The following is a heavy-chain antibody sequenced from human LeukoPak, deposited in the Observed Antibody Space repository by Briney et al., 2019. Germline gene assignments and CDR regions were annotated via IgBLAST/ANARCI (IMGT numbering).Heavy chain of an antibody. CDR2: LYSGGST. D-gene: IGHD2-15*01. CDR1: GFTFSSYA. J-gene: IGHJ4*02. V-gene: IGHV3-53*01. Sequence: PGGSLRLSCAASGFTFSSYAMSWVRQAPGKGLEWVSVLYSGGSTYSADSVKGRFTISRDNSKNTLYLQMNSLRAEDTAVYYCARDLSGYFDYWGQGTLVTVSS. CDR3: ARDLSGYFDY.